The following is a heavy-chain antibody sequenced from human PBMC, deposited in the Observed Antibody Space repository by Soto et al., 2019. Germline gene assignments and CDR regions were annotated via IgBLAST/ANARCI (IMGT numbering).Heavy chain of an antibody. CDR1: GGYISSYY. D-gene: IGHD3-10*01. Sequence: PSETLSLTCAVSGGYISSYYLSWIRQPPGKGLEWIGYIYYSGSTNYNPSLKSRVTISVDTSKNQFSLKLSSVTAADTAMYYCAKNYGNAFDIWGQGTMVTVSS. J-gene: IGHJ3*02. CDR2: IYYSGST. V-gene: IGHV4-59*01. CDR3: AKNYGNAFDI.